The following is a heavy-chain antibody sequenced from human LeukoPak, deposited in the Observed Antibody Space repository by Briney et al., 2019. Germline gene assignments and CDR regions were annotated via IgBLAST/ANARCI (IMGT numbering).Heavy chain of an antibody. CDR1: GFTFSSYA. CDR2: ISGSGGST. D-gene: IGHD2-21*02. Sequence: PGGSLRLSCAASGFTFSSYAMSWVRQAPGKGLEWVSAISGSGGSTYYADSVKGRFTISRDNSKNTLYLQMNSLRAEDTAVYYCAKRGGGAYCGGDCYSPLDYWGQGTLVTVSS. V-gene: IGHV3-23*01. CDR3: AKRGGGAYCGGDCYSPLDY. J-gene: IGHJ4*02.